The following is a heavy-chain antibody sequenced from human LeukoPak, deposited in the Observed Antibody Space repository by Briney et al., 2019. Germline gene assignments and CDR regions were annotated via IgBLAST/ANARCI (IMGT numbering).Heavy chain of an antibody. J-gene: IGHJ3*02. Sequence: SETLSLTCTVSGGSISSYYWSWIRQPPGKGVEGSGYIYYSGSTNYNPSLTSRVTISVDTSKNQFSLKLSSVTAADTAVYYCARDPLSIAARRGAFDIWGQGTMVTVSS. CDR3: ARDPLSIAARRGAFDI. CDR2: IYYSGST. CDR1: GGSISSYY. D-gene: IGHD6-6*01. V-gene: IGHV4-59*01.